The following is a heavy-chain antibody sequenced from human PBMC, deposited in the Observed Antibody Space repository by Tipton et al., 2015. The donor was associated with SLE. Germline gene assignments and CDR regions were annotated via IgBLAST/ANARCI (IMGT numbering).Heavy chain of an antibody. V-gene: IGHV3-7*01. J-gene: IGHJ4*02. Sequence: GSLRLSCAASGFIFSSYWMSWVRQAPGKGLEWVANIKQDGSEKYYVDSVKGRFTISRDNAKNSLYLQMNSLRAEDTAVYYCARDGPYCSSTSCYPYGSDYWGEGTLVTVSS. CDR3: ARDGPYCSSTSCYPYGSDY. D-gene: IGHD2-2*01. CDR2: IKQDGSEK. CDR1: GFIFSSYW.